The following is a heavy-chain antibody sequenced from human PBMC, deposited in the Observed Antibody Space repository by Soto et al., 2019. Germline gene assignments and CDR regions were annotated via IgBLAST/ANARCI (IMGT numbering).Heavy chain of an antibody. CDR3: ARDSSSSHSFDY. V-gene: IGHV4-34*01. CDR2: INHSGST. D-gene: IGHD6-6*01. J-gene: IGHJ4*02. Sequence: PSETLFLTCALYGGSLSSYYWSCFRHPPGKGLEWIGEINHSGSTNYNPSLKSRVTISVDTSKNQFSLKLSSVTAADTAVYYCARDSSSSHSFDYWGQGTLVTVSS. CDR1: GGSLSSYY.